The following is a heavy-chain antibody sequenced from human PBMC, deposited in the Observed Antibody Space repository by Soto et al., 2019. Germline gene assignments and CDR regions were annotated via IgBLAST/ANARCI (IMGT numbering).Heavy chain of an antibody. Sequence: SVKVSCKASGFTFTSSAMQWVRQARGQRLEWIGWIVVGSGNTNYAQKFQERVTITRDMSTSTAYMELSSLRSEDTAVYYCAARTFDHYYGSGSYDAFDIWGQGTMVTVSS. D-gene: IGHD3-10*01. CDR3: AARTFDHYYGSGSYDAFDI. CDR1: GFTFTSSA. V-gene: IGHV1-58*02. CDR2: IVVGSGNT. J-gene: IGHJ3*02.